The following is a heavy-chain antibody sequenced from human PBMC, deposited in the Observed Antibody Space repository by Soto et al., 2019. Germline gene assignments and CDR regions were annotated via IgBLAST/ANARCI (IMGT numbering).Heavy chain of an antibody. CDR1: GYSFTDYH. Sequence: ASVKVSCKASGYSFTDYHIHWVRQAPGQGLEWLGRINPKSGGTSTAQKFQGWVTMTTDTSISTASMELTRRTSDDTAIYYCARGDSTDCSNGVCSFFYNHDMDVWGQGTTVTVSS. J-gene: IGHJ6*02. V-gene: IGHV1-2*04. CDR3: ARGDSTDCSNGVCSFFYNHDMDV. CDR2: INPKSGGT. D-gene: IGHD2-8*01.